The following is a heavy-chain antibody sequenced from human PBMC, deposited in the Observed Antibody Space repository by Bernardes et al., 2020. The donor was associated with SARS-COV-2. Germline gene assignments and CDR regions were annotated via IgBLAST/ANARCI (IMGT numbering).Heavy chain of an antibody. D-gene: IGHD3-22*01. CDR1: GFTFSSYA. CDR3: AKARGDYDGRNWFDP. V-gene: IGHV3-23*01. J-gene: IGHJ5*02. Sequence: GGSLRLSCAASGFTFSSYAMSWVRQAPGKGLEWVSAISGSGGSTYYADSVKGRFTISRDNSKNTLYLQMNSLRAEDTAVYYCAKARGDYDGRNWFDPWGQGTLVTVSS. CDR2: ISGSGGST.